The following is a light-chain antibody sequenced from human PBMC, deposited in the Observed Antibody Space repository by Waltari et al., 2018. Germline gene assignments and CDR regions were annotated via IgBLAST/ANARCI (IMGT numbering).Light chain of an antibody. J-gene: IGKJ4*01. V-gene: IGKV3-15*01. CDR1: QSVNSN. CDR2: GAS. CDR3: QQYNNWPPLT. Sequence: EIVMTQSPDTLSVSPGERAPLPCRASQSVNSNLAWYQQKPGQAPRLLIYGASTRATGIPARFSGSGSGPDFTLTISSLQSEDFAVYYCQQYNNWPPLTFGGGTKVEIK.